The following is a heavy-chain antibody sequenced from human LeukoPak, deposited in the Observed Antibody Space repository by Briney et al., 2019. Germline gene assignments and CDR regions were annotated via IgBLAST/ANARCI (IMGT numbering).Heavy chain of an antibody. CDR3: ARERYYYDSSGYPADAFDI. CDR2: ISYDGSNK. D-gene: IGHD3-22*01. CDR1: GFTFSSYA. Sequence: GGSLRLSCAASGFTFSSYAMHWVRQAPGKGLEWVAVISYDGSNKYYADSVKGRFTISRDNSKNTLYLQMNSLRAEDTAVYYCARERYYYDSSGYPADAFDIWGQGTMVTVSS. V-gene: IGHV3-30-3*01. J-gene: IGHJ3*02.